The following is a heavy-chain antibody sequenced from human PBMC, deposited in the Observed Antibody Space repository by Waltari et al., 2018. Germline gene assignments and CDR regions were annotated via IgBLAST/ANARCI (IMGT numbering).Heavy chain of an antibody. J-gene: IGHJ3*02. CDR2: IYHSGST. CDR3: ARPFYDYTRGGAFDI. CDR1: GYSISSGYY. V-gene: IGHV4-38-2*01. Sequence: QVQLQESGPGLVKPSETLSLTCAVSGYSISSGYYWGWIRQPPGKGLEWIGSIYHSGSTYYNPSLKSRVTISVDTSKNQFSLKLSSVTAADTAVYYCARPFYDYTRGGAFDIWGQGTMVTVSS. D-gene: IGHD3-16*01.